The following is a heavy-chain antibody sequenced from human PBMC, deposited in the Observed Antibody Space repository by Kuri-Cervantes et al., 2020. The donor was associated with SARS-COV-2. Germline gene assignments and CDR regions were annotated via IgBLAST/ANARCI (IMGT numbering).Heavy chain of an antibody. D-gene: IGHD3-3*01. J-gene: IGHJ4*02. CDR3: ARAKRITIFGVVSNFDY. Sequence: LRLSCTVSGGSISSGGYYWSWIRQHPGKGLEWIGYIYYSGSNYYNPSLKSRVTISVDTSKNQFSLKLSSVTAADTAVYYCARAKRITIFGVVSNFDYWGQGTLVTVSS. CDR2: IYYSGSN. CDR1: GGSISSGGYY. V-gene: IGHV4-31*03.